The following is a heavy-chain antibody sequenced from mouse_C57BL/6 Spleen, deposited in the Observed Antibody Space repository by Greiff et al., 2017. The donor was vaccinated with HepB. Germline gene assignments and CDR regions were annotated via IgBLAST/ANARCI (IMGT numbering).Heavy chain of an antibody. V-gene: IGHV1-81*01. D-gene: IGHD1-1*01. Sequence: VKLVESGAELARPGASVKLSCKASGYTFTSYGISWVKQRTGQGLEWIGEIYPRSGNTYYNEKFKGKATLTADKSSSTAYMELRSLTSEDSAVYFCARRVGAGTYFDYWGQGTTLTVSS. CDR1: GYTFTSYG. CDR2: IYPRSGNT. CDR3: ARRVGAGTYFDY. J-gene: IGHJ2*01.